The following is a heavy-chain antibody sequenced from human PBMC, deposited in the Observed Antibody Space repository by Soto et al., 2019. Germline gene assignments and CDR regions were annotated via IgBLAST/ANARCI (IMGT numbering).Heavy chain of an antibody. Sequence: QVQLEQSGAEVEKPGSSVKVSCKPSGGTFKSYVLNWVRQAPGQGLEWMGGIIPFLGSADYAQKFQDRVTITADESTSTACLELSSLRSEDSAVYYCAGTQFDTSGYYPSGLELWGQGTLVTVAS. CDR1: GGTFKSYV. D-gene: IGHD3-22*01. CDR3: AGTQFDTSGYYPSGLEL. V-gene: IGHV1-69*01. CDR2: IIPFLGSA. J-gene: IGHJ4*02.